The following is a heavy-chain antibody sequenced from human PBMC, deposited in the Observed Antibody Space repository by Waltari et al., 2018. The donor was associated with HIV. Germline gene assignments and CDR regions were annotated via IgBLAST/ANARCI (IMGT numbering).Heavy chain of an antibody. Sequence: QVQLQESGPGLVKPSQTLSLTCTVSGDSITSGSYYWAWIRQHPEKGLEWIAFVYYRGSTFSNPSFKSRATVSVDTSKNQFSLKLTSMTAADTAVYYCARVVYWYFDLWGRGTLVTVSS. CDR1: GDSITSGSYY. V-gene: IGHV4-31*03. CDR3: ARVVYWYFDL. CDR2: VYYRGST. J-gene: IGHJ2*01.